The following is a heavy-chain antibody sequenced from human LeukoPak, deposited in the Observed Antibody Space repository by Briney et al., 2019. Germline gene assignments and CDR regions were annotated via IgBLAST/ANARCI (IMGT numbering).Heavy chain of an antibody. CDR3: ARDFSTGDAFDI. CDR2: INAGNANT. Sequence: ASVEVSCKAYRYTFASQTIHWVRQAPGQRLEWMGWINAGNANTKFSQKFHDRLTISRDTSASTAYMELSSLRSEDTAIYYCARDFSTGDAFDIWGQGTWVIVSS. V-gene: IGHV1-3*01. D-gene: IGHD3-9*01. CDR1: RYTFASQT. J-gene: IGHJ3*02.